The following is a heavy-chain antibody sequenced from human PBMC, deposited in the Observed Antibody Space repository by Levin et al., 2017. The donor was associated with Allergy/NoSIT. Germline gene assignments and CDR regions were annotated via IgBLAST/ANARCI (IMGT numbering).Heavy chain of an antibody. CDR1: GASISSYH. CDR3: AKDRVVTSSGTYYYYGMAV. J-gene: IGHJ6*02. D-gene: IGHD2-21*02. CDR2: IYYSGST. V-gene: IGHV4-59*01. Sequence: SETLSLTCIVSGASISSYHWSWIRQPPGKGLEWIGYIYYSGSTNYNPSLKSRVTMSVDTSRNKFSLTLNSVTAADTAVYYCAKDRVVTSSGTYYYYGMAVWGQGITVSVSS.